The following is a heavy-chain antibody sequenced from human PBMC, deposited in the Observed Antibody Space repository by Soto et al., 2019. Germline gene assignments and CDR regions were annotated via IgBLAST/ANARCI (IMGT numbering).Heavy chain of an antibody. V-gene: IGHV3-53*01. Sequence: GALRVSCEDTGFSLRGNGMSWVRQAPGKGLEWVSSITISGTYYADSAKVRFTFSTDYSRNTIFLQMSRLRVEDSAIYYCAGDGGNSYLGQGALVTVSA. CDR2: ITISGT. CDR3: AGDGGNSY. J-gene: IGHJ4*02. D-gene: IGHD2-15*01. CDR1: GFSLRGNG.